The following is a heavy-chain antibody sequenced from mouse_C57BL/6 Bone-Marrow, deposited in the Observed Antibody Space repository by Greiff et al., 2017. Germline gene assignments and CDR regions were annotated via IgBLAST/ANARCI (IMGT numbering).Heavy chain of an antibody. Sequence: EVKLQESGGGLVQPGGSMKLSCAASGFTFSDAWMDWVRQSPEKGLEWVAEIRNKANNHATYYAESVKGRFTISRDDSKSSVYLQMNSLRAEDTGIYYCTRPITTNDYFDYWGQGTTLTVSS. CDR3: TRPITTNDYFDY. CDR1: GFTFSDAW. D-gene: IGHD1-2*01. J-gene: IGHJ2*01. V-gene: IGHV6-6*01. CDR2: IRNKANNHAT.